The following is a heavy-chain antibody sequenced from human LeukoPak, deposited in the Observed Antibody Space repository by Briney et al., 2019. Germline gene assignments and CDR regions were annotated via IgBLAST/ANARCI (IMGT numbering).Heavy chain of an antibody. Sequence: SETLSLTCTVPGDSISSGHYFWSWIRQPAGKGLEWIGRFYTSGTTDYKPTLKSRDTMSVDTSKNLFSLKLTSVTAAGTAVYYCARAASRSNAWFDPWGQGALVTVSS. J-gene: IGHJ5*02. CDR2: FYTSGTT. CDR3: ARAASRSNAWFDP. CDR1: GDSISSGHYF. D-gene: IGHD1-1*01. V-gene: IGHV4-61*02.